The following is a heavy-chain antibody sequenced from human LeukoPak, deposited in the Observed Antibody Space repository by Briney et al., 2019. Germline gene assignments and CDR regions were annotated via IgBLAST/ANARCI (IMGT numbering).Heavy chain of an antibody. CDR3: ARDSVSTGVVRAFDY. V-gene: IGHV3-66*01. D-gene: IGHD1-26*01. CDR1: GFTVSSNF. Sequence: PGGSLRLSCAASGFTVSSNFMSWVRQAPGKGLEWVSVIYSGGSTYYADSVKGRFTISRDNSKNTLYLQMNSLRVEDTAVYYCARDSVSTGVVRAFDYWGQGTLVTVPS. J-gene: IGHJ4*02. CDR2: IYSGGST.